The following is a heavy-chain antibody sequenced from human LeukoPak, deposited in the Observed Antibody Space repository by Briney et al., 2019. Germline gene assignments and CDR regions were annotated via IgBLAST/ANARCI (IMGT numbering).Heavy chain of an antibody. V-gene: IGHV4-34*01. CDR2: ISHSGST. CDR3: ARTWIGCSSTSCYAASNAGNPYYYYYMDV. D-gene: IGHD2-2*01. CDR1: GGSFSGYY. Sequence: PSETLSLTCAVYGGSFSGYYWSWVRQPPGKGLEWIGEISHSGSTNYNPSLKSRVTISIDTSKNQFSLNLSSVTAADTAVFYCARTWIGCSSTSCYAASNAGNPYYYYYMDVWGKGTTVTVSS. J-gene: IGHJ6*03.